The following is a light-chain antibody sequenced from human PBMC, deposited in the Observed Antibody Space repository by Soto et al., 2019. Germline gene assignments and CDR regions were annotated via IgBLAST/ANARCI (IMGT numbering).Light chain of an antibody. CDR3: QRYGISIT. J-gene: IGKJ5*01. CDR1: QSVKSSY. CDR2: GTS. V-gene: IGKV3-20*01. Sequence: EFTQPPVTLYLSPGARATLPCRASQSVKSSYLAWYQHKPGQAPRLLIYGTSSRATGIPDRFSGSGSGTDFTLTISRLEPDDFAVYYCQRYGISITSGQGT.